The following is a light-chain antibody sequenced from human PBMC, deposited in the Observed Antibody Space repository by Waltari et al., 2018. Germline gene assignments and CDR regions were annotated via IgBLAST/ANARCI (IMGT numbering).Light chain of an antibody. CDR2: DDD. Sequence: YELTQPPSVSVSPGQTARITCSGAALPKKYAFWYQQKSVQAPVLVIYDDDKRPSGIPERFSGSSSGSMATLTITGAQVGDEADYYCYSADGSGDLGVFGGGTKVTVL. J-gene: IGLJ3*02. CDR3: YSADGSGDLGV. V-gene: IGLV3-10*01. CDR1: ALPKKY.